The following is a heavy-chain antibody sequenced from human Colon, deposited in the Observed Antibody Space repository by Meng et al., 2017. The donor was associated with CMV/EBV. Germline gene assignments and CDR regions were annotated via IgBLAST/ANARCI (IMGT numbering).Heavy chain of an antibody. J-gene: IGHJ4*02. Sequence: GGSLRLSCAASGFTFSYYWMHWVRQVPGKGLVWVSRIKSDGSKTEYADSVRGRFTISSDNAKDTLFLEMNTLGVEDTAVYYCTRDAGSSTSMDYWGQGTLVTVSS. CDR3: TRDAGSSTSMDY. CDR2: IKSDGSKT. CDR1: GFTFSYYW. D-gene: IGHD6-6*01. V-gene: IGHV3-74*03.